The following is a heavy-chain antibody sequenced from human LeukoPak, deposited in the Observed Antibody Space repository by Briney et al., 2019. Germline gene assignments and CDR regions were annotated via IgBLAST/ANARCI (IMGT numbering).Heavy chain of an antibody. CDR3: ARRVAVAGRYYFDY. CDR1: VGSISSYY. CDR2: IYTGGNS. V-gene: IGHV4-4*07. Sequence: SETLSLTCTVSVGSISSYYWSWIRQPAGKGLEWIGHIYTGGNSNYNPSLKRRVTMSVDTPKNQNSPNRSSVTAADTAVYYGARRVAVAGRYYFDYWGQGTLLTVYS. D-gene: IGHD6-19*01. J-gene: IGHJ4*02.